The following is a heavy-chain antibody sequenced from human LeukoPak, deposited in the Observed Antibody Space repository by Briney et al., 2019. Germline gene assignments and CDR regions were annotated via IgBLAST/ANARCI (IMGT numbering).Heavy chain of an antibody. CDR3: AKDLGYYDSSGYYDY. Sequence: GGSLRLSCAASGFTFSSYGMHWVRQAPGKGLEWVAFIRYDGSNKYYADSVKGRFTIFRDNSKNTLYLQMNSLRAEDTAVYYCAKDLGYYDSSGYYDYWGQGTLVTVSS. D-gene: IGHD3-22*01. V-gene: IGHV3-30*02. J-gene: IGHJ4*02. CDR2: IRYDGSNK. CDR1: GFTFSSYG.